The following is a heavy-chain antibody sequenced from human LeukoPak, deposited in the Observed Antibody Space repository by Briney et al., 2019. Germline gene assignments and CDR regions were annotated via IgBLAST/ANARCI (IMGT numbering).Heavy chain of an antibody. CDR1: GFTFSNAW. V-gene: IGHV3-15*01. J-gene: IGHJ4*02. Sequence: PGGSLRLSCAASGFTFSNAWMSWVRQAPGKGLEWVGRIKSKTDGGTTDYAAPVKGRFTISRDDSKNTLYLQMNSLKTEDTAVYYCTIVFPDSSSWFEYWGQGTLVTVSS. CDR2: IKSKTDGGTT. CDR3: TIVFPDSSSWFEY. D-gene: IGHD6-13*01.